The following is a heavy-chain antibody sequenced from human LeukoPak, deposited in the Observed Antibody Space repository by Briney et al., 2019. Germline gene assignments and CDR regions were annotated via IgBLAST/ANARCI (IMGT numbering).Heavy chain of an antibody. D-gene: IGHD3-10*01. CDR1: GGSISSYY. Sequence: SETLSHTCSVSGGSISSYYWSWIRQPAGKGLEWIGRIYTSGSTNYNPSLKSRVTMSVDTSKNQFSLKLSSVTAADTTVYYCARDSITTGAFDIWGQGTMVTVSS. J-gene: IGHJ3*02. CDR2: IYTSGST. CDR3: ARDSITTGAFDI. V-gene: IGHV4-4*07.